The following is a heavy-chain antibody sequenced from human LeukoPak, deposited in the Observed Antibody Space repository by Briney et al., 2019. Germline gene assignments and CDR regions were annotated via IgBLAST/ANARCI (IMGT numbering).Heavy chain of an antibody. V-gene: IGHV3-7*03. J-gene: IGHJ6*02. D-gene: IGHD3-16*01. CDR3: ARGGGLDV. CDR2: INHNGNVN. CDR1: GFTFSSYW. Sequence: GGSLRLSCAASGFTFSSYWMNWARQAPGKGLEWVTSINHNGNVNYYVDSVKGRFTISRDNAKNSLYLQMSNLRAEDTAVYFCARGGGLDVWGQGATVTVSS.